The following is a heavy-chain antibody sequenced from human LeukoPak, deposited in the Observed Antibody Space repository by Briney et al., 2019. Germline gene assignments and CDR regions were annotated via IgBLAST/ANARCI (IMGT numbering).Heavy chain of an antibody. CDR2: INHSGST. CDR1: GGSFSGYY. D-gene: IGHD4-17*01. CDR3: ARGHDEYGDYYFDY. J-gene: IGHJ4*02. Sequence: PSETLSLTCAVYGGSFSGYYWSWIRQPPGKGLEWIGEINHSGSTNYNPSLKSRVTISVDTSKNQFSLKLSSVTAADTAVYYCARGHDEYGDYYFDYWGQGTLVTVSS. V-gene: IGHV4-34*01.